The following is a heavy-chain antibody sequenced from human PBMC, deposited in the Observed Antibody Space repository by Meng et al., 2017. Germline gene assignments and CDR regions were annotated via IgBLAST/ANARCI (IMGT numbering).Heavy chain of an antibody. J-gene: IGHJ4*02. Sequence: GESLKISCAASGFTFSSYWMHWVRQAPGKGLVWVSAISGSGGSTYYADSVEGRFTISRDNSKNTLYLQMNSLKAEDTTVYYCSKDVKNVPPHNYYDSSGYYFDYWGQGTLVTVSS. CDR1: GFTFSSYW. D-gene: IGHD3-22*01. V-gene: IGHV3-23*01. CDR3: SKDVKNVPPHNYYDSSGYYFDY. CDR2: ISGSGGST.